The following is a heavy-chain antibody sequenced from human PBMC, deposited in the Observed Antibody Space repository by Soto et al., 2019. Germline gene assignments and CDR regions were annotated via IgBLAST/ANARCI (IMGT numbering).Heavy chain of an antibody. Sequence: GSLRLSCAASGFTFSSYGMHWVRQAPGKGLEWVAVISYDGSNKYYADSVKGRFTISRGNSKNTLYLQMNSLRAEDTAVYYCAKPRGTTVTTDFDYWGQGTLVTVSS. J-gene: IGHJ4*02. D-gene: IGHD4-17*01. CDR3: AKPRGTTVTTDFDY. CDR2: ISYDGSNK. CDR1: GFTFSSYG. V-gene: IGHV3-30*18.